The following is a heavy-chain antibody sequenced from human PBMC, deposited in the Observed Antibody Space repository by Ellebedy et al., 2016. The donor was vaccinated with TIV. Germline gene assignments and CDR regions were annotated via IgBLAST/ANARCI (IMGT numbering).Heavy chain of an antibody. CDR3: ARIASLSGGMVGPDYGPDV. Sequence: SETLSLTCAVYGGSFDVYYWSWIRQPPGKGLEWIGEINHSGSTNYNPSLKSRVTVSVETSKNQFSLKVSSLTAADTAIYYCARIASLSGGMVGPDYGPDVWGQGTTVTVSS. D-gene: IGHD2-15*01. J-gene: IGHJ6*02. CDR2: INHSGST. V-gene: IGHV4-34*01. CDR1: GGSFDVYY.